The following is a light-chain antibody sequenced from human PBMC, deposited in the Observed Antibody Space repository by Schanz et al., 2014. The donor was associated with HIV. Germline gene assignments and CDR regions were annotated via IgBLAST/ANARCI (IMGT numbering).Light chain of an antibody. CDR3: QQYNKYPPFT. V-gene: IGKV1-5*01. J-gene: IGKJ2*01. CDR1: QSIGNS. Sequence: DIQMTQFPSTLSASVGDRVTITCRASQSIGNSLAWFQQKPGRAPKLLIYAASTLESGVPSRFSGSGSGTDFTLTISSLQPDDLATYYCQQYNKYPPFTFGQGTKLEIK. CDR2: AAS.